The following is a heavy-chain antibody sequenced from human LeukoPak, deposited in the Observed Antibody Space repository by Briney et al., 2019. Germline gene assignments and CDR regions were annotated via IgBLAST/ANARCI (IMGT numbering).Heavy chain of an antibody. V-gene: IGHV4-34*01. J-gene: IGHJ4*02. CDR3: ARSRGVIDY. Sequence: GSLRLSCAASGFTVSSNYMSWVRQPPGKGLEWIGEINHSGSTNYNPSLKSRVTISVDTSKNQFSLKLSSVTAADTAVYYCARSRGVIDYWGQGTLVTVSS. CDR1: GFTVSSNY. D-gene: IGHD3-10*01. CDR2: INHSGST.